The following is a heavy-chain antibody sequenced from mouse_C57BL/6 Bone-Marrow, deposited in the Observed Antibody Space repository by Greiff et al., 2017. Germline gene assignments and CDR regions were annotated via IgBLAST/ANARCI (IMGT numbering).Heavy chain of an antibody. CDR2: ISNGGGST. CDR3: ARRGMDYGSSYGFAY. CDR1: GFTFSDYY. D-gene: IGHD1-1*01. V-gene: IGHV5-12*01. Sequence: EVNVVESGGGLVQPGGSLKLSCAASGFTFSDYYMYWVRQTPEKRLEWVAYISNGGGSTYYPDTVKGRFTISRDNAKNTLYLQMSRLKSEDTAMYYCARRGMDYGSSYGFAYWGQGTLVTVSA. J-gene: IGHJ3*01.